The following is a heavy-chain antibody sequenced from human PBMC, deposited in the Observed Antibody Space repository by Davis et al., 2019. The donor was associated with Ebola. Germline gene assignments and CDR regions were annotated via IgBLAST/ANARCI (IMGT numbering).Heavy chain of an antibody. D-gene: IGHD6-13*01. V-gene: IGHV1-3*01. CDR1: GYTFTSYA. CDR2: INAGNGNT. J-gene: IGHJ6*02. Sequence: ASVKVSCKASGYTFTSYAMHWVRQAPGQRLEWMGWINAGNGNTKYSQKFQGRVTITRDTSASTAYMELSSLRSEDTAVYYCASHPGYSSSWYEAYYYGMDVWGQGTTVTVSS. CDR3: ASHPGYSSSWYEAYYYGMDV.